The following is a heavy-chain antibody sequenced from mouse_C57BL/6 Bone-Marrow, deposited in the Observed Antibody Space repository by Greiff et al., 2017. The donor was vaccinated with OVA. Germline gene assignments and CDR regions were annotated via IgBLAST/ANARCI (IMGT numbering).Heavy chain of an antibody. J-gene: IGHJ2*01. CDR3: AREENNFDY. D-gene: IGHD5-2*01. V-gene: IGHV1-59*01. Sequence: VQLQQPGAELVRPGTSVKLSCKASGYTFTSYWMHWVKQRPGQGLEWIGVIDPSDSYTNYNQKFKGKATLTVDTSSSTAYMQLSSLTSEDSAVYYCAREENNFDYWGQGTTLTVSS. CDR1: GYTFTSYW. CDR2: IDPSDSYT.